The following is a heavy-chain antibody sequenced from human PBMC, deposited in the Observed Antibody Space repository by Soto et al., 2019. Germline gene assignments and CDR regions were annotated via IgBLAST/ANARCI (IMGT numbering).Heavy chain of an antibody. CDR2: ITVGTGNT. Sequence: SVKVSCKASGFTFTSSSVQWVRQARGQRLEWIGWITVGTGNTNYAQKFQERVTITRDMSTSTAYRELSNLRSEDTAVYYCAAGDSSGYYGGWGQGTQVTVS. CDR1: GFTFTSSS. D-gene: IGHD3-22*01. CDR3: AAGDSSGYYGG. V-gene: IGHV1-58*01. J-gene: IGHJ4*02.